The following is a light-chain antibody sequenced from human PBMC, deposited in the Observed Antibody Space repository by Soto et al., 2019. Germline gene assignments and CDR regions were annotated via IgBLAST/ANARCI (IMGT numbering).Light chain of an antibody. Sequence: QSVLTQPPSVSAAPGQKVTISCSGSSSNIGNNYVSWYQQLPGTAPKLLIYENIKRPSGIPGRFSGSKSGTSATLGITGLQTGDEADYYCVTWDNSLSAWVFGAGTRSPS. V-gene: IGLV1-51*02. CDR3: VTWDNSLSAWV. J-gene: IGLJ1*01. CDR2: ENI. CDR1: SSNIGNNY.